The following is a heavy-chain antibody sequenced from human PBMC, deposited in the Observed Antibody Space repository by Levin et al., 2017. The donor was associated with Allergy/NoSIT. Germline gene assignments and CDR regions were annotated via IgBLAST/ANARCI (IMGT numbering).Heavy chain of an antibody. Sequence: ASVKVSCKASGYTFTSYGISWVRQAPGQGLEWMGWISAYNGNTNYAQKLQGRVTMTTDTSTSTAYMELRSLRSDDTAVYYCARGEGTYYYGSGSFNWFDPWGQGTLVTVSS. J-gene: IGHJ5*02. V-gene: IGHV1-18*01. CDR3: ARGEGTYYYGSGSFNWFDP. D-gene: IGHD3-10*01. CDR1: GYTFTSYG. CDR2: ISAYNGNT.